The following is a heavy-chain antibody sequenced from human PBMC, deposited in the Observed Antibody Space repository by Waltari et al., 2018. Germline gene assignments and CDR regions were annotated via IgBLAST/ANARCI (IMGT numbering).Heavy chain of an antibody. D-gene: IGHD3-3*01. CDR1: GWSFSGYY. J-gene: IGHJ4*02. V-gene: IGHV4-34*01. CDR3: ARVYYDFWSGYGY. CDR2: INHSGST. Sequence: QVQLQQWGAGLLKPSETLSLTCAVYGWSFSGYYWSWIRQPPGKGLEWIGEINHSGSTNYNPSLKSRVTISVDTSKNQFSLKLSSVTAADTAVYYCARVYYDFWSGYGYWGQGTLVTVSS.